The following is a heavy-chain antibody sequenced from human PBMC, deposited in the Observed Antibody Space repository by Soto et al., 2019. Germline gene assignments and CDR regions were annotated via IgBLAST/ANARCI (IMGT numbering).Heavy chain of an antibody. D-gene: IGHD6-13*01. CDR3: ARDPYSSPIYYYYGMDV. CDR1: GGTFSSYA. V-gene: IGHV1-69*13. CDR2: IIPISGTA. Sequence: GASVKVSCKASGGTFSSYAISWVRQAPGQGLEWMGGIIPISGTANYAQKFQGRVTITADESTSTAYMELSSLRSEDTAVYYCARDPYSSPIYYYYGMDVWGQGTTVTVSS. J-gene: IGHJ6*02.